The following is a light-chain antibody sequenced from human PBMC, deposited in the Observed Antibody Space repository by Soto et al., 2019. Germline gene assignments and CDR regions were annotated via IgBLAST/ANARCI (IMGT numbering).Light chain of an antibody. CDR3: RSYTSSSTLDV. V-gene: IGLV2-14*01. Sequence: QSVLTQPASVSGCPGQSITISCTGTSSDVGGYNYVSWYQQHPGKAPKLMIYDVSNRPSGVSNRFSGSKSGNTASLTTSGLQAEDEADYYCRSYTSSSTLDVFGTGTKVTVL. CDR1: SSDVGGYNY. CDR2: DVS. J-gene: IGLJ1*01.